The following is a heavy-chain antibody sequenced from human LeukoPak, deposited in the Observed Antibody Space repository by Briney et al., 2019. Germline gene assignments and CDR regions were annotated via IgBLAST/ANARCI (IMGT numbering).Heavy chain of an antibody. V-gene: IGHV3-30*04. CDR3: AELGITMIGGV. Sequence: GSLRLSCAASGFTFSSYAMHWVRQAPGKGLEWVAVISYDGSNKYYADSVKGRFTISRDDSKNTLYLQMNSLRAEDTAVYYCAELGITMIGGVWGKGTTVTISS. CDR2: ISYDGSNK. CDR1: GFTFSSYA. J-gene: IGHJ6*04. D-gene: IGHD3-10*02.